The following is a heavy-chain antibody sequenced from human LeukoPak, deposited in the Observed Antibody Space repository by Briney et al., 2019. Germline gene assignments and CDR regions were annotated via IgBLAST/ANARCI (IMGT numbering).Heavy chain of an antibody. Sequence: PGGSLRLSCAASGFTFSTHAMHWVRQAPGKGLEWLAIIWSDGSNKFYADSVKGRFTLSRDNAKNSLYLQMNSLRAEDTAVYYCARGGLNWSEAMNYYYYYMDVWGKGTTVTVSS. CDR1: GFTFSTHA. D-gene: IGHD1-1*01. CDR3: ARGGLNWSEAMNYYYYYMDV. J-gene: IGHJ6*03. CDR2: IWSDGSNK. V-gene: IGHV3-33*01.